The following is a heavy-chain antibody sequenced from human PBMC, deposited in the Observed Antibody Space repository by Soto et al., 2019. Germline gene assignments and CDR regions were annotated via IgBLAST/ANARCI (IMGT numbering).Heavy chain of an antibody. D-gene: IGHD4-17*01. J-gene: IGHJ4*02. V-gene: IGHV2-5*02. Sequence: QITLKESGPTLVKPTQTLTLTCTFSGFSLNTRTVGVGWLRQPPGKALEWLALIYWDDDKRYSPSLRTRLTITKDTSKNQVVCTMTNMDPVDTATYYCAHTVTRFDYFDYWGQGTLVTVSS. CDR2: IYWDDDK. CDR1: GFSLNTRTVG. CDR3: AHTVTRFDYFDY.